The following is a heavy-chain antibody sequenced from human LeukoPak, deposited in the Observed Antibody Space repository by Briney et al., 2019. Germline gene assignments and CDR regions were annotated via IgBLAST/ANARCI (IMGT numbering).Heavy chain of an antibody. Sequence: SETLSLTCDVSGGSINSTGYFWGWIRQSPGKGLEWIGAIYYTGDAYFNPSFRSRANMAVDTSENRFSLNLRSVTAADTAIYYCARRRSWPEFDYWGQGTLVTVSS. CDR1: GGSINSTGYF. CDR3: ARRRSWPEFDY. J-gene: IGHJ4*02. CDR2: IYYTGDA. V-gene: IGHV4-39*01.